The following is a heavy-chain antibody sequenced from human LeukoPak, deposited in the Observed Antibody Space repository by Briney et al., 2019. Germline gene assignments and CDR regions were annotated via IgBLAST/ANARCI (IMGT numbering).Heavy chain of an antibody. Sequence: PSETLSLTCAVYGGSFSGYYWSWIRQPPGTGLEWIGEINHSGSTNYNPSLKSRVTISVDTSENQFSLKLSSVTAADTAVYYCARGRSIVDIVATISLGFDYWGQGTLVTVSS. J-gene: IGHJ4*02. V-gene: IGHV4-34*01. D-gene: IGHD5-12*01. CDR1: GGSFSGYY. CDR3: ARGRSIVDIVATISLGFDY. CDR2: INHSGST.